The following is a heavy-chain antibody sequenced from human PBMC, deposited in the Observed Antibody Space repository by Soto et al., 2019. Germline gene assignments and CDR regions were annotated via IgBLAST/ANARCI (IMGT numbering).Heavy chain of an antibody. CDR2: IYPGDSDT. CDR1: GYSFTSYW. J-gene: IGHJ6*02. D-gene: IGHD3-22*01. V-gene: IGHV5-51*01. Sequence: GESLKISCKGSGYSFTSYWIGWVRQMPGKGLEWMGIIYPGDSDTRYSPSFQGQVTISADKSISTAYLQWSSLKASDTAMYYCARLQGDSCGYYSFRYYYYGMDVWGQGTTVTVSS. CDR3: ARLQGDSCGYYSFRYYYYGMDV.